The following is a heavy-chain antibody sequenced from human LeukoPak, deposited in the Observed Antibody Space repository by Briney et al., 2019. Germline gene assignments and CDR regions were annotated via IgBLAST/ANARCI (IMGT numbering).Heavy chain of an antibody. CDR3: AREWQGGIAAAGTRIEGDF. CDR2: IKQDGSEK. J-gene: IGHJ4*02. CDR1: GFSVSGYW. V-gene: IGHV3-7*03. Sequence: GRSLRLSCAVSGFSVSGYWMTWVRQAPGKGLEWVANIKQDGSEKNYVDSVRGRFTISRDNAENYLFLQMNSLRVEDTAVYYCAREWQGGIAAAGTRIEGDFWGQGTLVAVSS. D-gene: IGHD6-13*01.